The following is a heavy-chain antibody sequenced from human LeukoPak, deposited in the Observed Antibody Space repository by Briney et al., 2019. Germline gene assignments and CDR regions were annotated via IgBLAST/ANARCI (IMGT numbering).Heavy chain of an antibody. V-gene: IGHV4-28*03. CDR1: GYSISSNHW. Sequence: SETLSLTCAVSGYSISSNHWWGWIRQPPGKGLEWIGYIFYAGSTYYNPSLKSRVTMSVDTSKNQFSLRLRSVTPEDTAVYYCARVLWATVRDAFDIWGQGTLVTVSS. CDR3: ARVLWATVRDAFDI. D-gene: IGHD3-16*01. CDR2: IFYAGST. J-gene: IGHJ4*02.